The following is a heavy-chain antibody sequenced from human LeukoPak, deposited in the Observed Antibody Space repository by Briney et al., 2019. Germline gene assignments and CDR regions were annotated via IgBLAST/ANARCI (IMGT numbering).Heavy chain of an antibody. Sequence: SVKVSCKASGYTFTGYYMHWVRQAPGQGLEWMGGIIPIFGTANYAQKFQGRVTITADESTSTAYMELSSLRSEDTAVYYCARGSRSMGSGSYYPGYYFDYWGQGTLVTVSS. CDR3: ARGSRSMGSGSYYPGYYFDY. CDR1: GYTFTGYY. V-gene: IGHV1-69*13. D-gene: IGHD3-10*01. J-gene: IGHJ4*02. CDR2: IIPIFGTA.